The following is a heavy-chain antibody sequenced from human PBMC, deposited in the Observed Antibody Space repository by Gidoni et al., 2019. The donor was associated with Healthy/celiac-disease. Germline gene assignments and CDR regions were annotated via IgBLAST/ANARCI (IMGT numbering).Heavy chain of an antibody. D-gene: IGHD6-19*01. CDR3: TTDVTPSVAGIDY. Sequence: EVQLVESGGGLVKPGGSLRLSCAASGFPFRNAWMSWVRQAPGKGLEWVGRIKSKTDGGTTDYAAPVKGRSTISRDDSKNTLDLQMNSLKTEDTAVYYCTTDVTPSVAGIDYWGQGTLVTVSS. CDR2: IKSKTDGGTT. V-gene: IGHV3-15*01. J-gene: IGHJ4*02. CDR1: GFPFRNAW.